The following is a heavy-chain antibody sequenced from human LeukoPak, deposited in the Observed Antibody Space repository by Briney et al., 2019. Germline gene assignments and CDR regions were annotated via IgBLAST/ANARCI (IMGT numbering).Heavy chain of an antibody. D-gene: IGHD2-8*01. CDR2: IYYSGST. V-gene: IGHV4-61*08. J-gene: IGHJ3*02. Sequence: PSETLSLTCTVSGGSISSGGYYWSWIRQPPGKGLEWIGYIYYSGSTNYNPSLKSRVTISVDTSKNQFSLKLSSVTAADTAVYYCARARMVYAMGDAFDIWGQGTMVTVSS. CDR3: ARARMVYAMGDAFDI. CDR1: GGSISSGGYY.